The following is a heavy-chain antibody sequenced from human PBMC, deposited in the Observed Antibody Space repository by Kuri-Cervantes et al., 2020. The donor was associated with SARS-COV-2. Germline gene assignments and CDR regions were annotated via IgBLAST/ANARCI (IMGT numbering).Heavy chain of an antibody. CDR1: GLTFSSYA. Sequence: GESLKISCAASGLTFSSYAMHWVRQAPGKGLEWVAVISYDGSNKYYADSVKGRFTISRDNSKNTLYLQMNSLRAEDTAVYYCASQYCSGGSCYSGYYYVMDVWGQGTTVTVSS. J-gene: IGHJ6*02. CDR3: ASQYCSGGSCYSGYYYVMDV. D-gene: IGHD2-15*01. V-gene: IGHV3-30-3*01. CDR2: ISYDGSNK.